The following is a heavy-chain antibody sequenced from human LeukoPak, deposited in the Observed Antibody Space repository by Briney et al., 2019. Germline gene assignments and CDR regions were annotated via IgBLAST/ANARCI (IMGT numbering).Heavy chain of an antibody. Sequence: GGSLRLSCAASGFPFSGYAMHWVRQAPGKGLEWVAVMSHDGSNKYYADSVKGRFTISRDNSKNTLYLQMDSLKTEDTAVYYCARHRGPSLHSSGYFDYWGQGTRVTVSS. V-gene: IGHV3-30-3*01. CDR2: MSHDGSNK. CDR1: GFPFSGYA. D-gene: IGHD3-22*01. J-gene: IGHJ4*02. CDR3: ARHRGPSLHSSGYFDY.